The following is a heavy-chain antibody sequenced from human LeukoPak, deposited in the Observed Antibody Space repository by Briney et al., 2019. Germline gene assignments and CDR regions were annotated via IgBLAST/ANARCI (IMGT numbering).Heavy chain of an antibody. Sequence: SETLSLTCAVSGGSISSGGYSWSWIRQPPGKGLEWIGYIYHSGSTYYNPSLKSRVTISVDRSKNQFSLKLSSVTAADTAVYYCARGGNFAFDIWGQETMVTVSS. V-gene: IGHV4-30-2*01. CDR1: GGSISSGGYS. D-gene: IGHD4-23*01. CDR2: IYHSGST. J-gene: IGHJ3*02. CDR3: ARGGNFAFDI.